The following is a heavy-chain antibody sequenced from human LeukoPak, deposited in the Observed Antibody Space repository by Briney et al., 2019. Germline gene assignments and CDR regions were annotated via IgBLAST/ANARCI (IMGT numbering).Heavy chain of an antibody. J-gene: IGHJ4*02. CDR2: IDSAGSRT. Sequence: GGSLRLSCAASGFTFSSYWMHWVRQAPGKGLVWVSRIDSAGSRTSYADSVEGRFTISRDNAKNTLYLQMNSLRAEDTAVYYCARDLYSGDCPDYWGQGTQVTVSS. V-gene: IGHV3-74*01. D-gene: IGHD1-26*01. CDR3: ARDLYSGDCPDY. CDR1: GFTFSSYW.